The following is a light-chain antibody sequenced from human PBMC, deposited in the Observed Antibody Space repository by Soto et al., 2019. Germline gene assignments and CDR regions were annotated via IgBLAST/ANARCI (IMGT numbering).Light chain of an antibody. CDR2: DAS. J-gene: IGKJ1*01. CDR1: QSISTY. CDR3: QQSYSTLWT. Sequence: DIQMTQSPSSLSASVGNRVTITCRASQSISTYLNWYQKKPGKAPNLLIYDASRLQSGVPSRFSGSGSGTDFTLTISSLQPEDFATYYCQQSYSTLWTFGQGTKVDIK. V-gene: IGKV1-39*01.